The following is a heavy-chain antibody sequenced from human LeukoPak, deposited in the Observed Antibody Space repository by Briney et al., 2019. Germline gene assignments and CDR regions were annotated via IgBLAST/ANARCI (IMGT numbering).Heavy chain of an antibody. D-gene: IGHD3-22*01. Sequence: SETLSLTCTVSGGSISSSSYYWGWIRQPPGKGLEWIGEINHSGSTNYNPSLKSRVTISVDTSKNQFSLKLSSVTAADTAVYYCARGPGSSLRYYYDSSGYYAQYYFDYWGQGTLVTVSS. CDR3: ARGPGSSLRYYYDSSGYYAQYYFDY. CDR1: GGSISSSSYY. V-gene: IGHV4-39*07. J-gene: IGHJ4*02. CDR2: INHSGST.